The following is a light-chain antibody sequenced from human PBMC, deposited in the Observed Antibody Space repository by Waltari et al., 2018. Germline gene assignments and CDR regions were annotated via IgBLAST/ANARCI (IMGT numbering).Light chain of an antibody. Sequence: EIVLTQSPGTASLSPGERATLSCRASQSVGSSSLAWYQQKPGQAPRLVFYRASRRATGIPDRFSGSGSGTDFSLTISRLEPEDFAVYYCQQHGTLPATFGQGTKVEIK. V-gene: IGKV3-20*01. CDR3: QQHGTLPAT. J-gene: IGKJ1*01. CDR2: RAS. CDR1: QSVGSSS.